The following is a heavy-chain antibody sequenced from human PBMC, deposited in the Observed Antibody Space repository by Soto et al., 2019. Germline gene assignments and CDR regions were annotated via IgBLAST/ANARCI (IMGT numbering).Heavy chain of an antibody. D-gene: IGHD1-26*01. CDR2: INPSGGST. J-gene: IGHJ5*02. Sequence: ASVKVSCKASGYTFTSYYMHWVRQAPGQGLEWMGIINPSGGSTSYAQKFQGRVTMTRDTSTSTVYMELSSLRSEDTAVYYCARVVFPLPPRPNWFDPWGQGTLVTVSS. CDR1: GYTFTSYY. CDR3: ARVVFPLPPRPNWFDP. V-gene: IGHV1-46*01.